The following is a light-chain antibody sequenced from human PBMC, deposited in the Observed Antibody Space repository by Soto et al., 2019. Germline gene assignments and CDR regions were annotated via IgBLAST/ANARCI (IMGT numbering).Light chain of an antibody. CDR3: HQYGSSPPYT. CDR2: GSS. CDR1: QSVSNNY. V-gene: IGKV3-20*01. Sequence: EIVLTQSPGTLSLSPGERATLSCRASQSVSNNYIAWYQQKPGQAPRLLIFGSSDRATGIPDRFSGSGSGTDFTLTISRLEPEDFAGYYCHQYGSSPPYTFGQGTNLEI. J-gene: IGKJ2*01.